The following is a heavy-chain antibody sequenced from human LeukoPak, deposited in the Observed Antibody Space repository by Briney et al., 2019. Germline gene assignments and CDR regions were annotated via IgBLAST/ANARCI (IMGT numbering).Heavy chain of an antibody. Sequence: ASMKVSCKASGYTFTDYYIHWVRQAPGQGLEWMGWMNPNSGGTNYAQKLQGRVTMTTDTSTSTAYMELRSLRSDDTAVYYCARDETVRYYYYMDVWGKGTTVTISS. CDR2: MNPNSGGT. CDR1: GYTFTDYY. D-gene: IGHD4-17*01. V-gene: IGHV1-2*02. J-gene: IGHJ6*03. CDR3: ARDETVRYYYYMDV.